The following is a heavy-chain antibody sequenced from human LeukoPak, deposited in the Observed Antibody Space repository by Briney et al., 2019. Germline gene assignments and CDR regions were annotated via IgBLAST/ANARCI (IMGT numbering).Heavy chain of an antibody. V-gene: IGHV4-39*07. CDR3: ARALPHGYSSLNSQNDY. CDR1: GGSISSSSYY. Sequence: PSETLSLTCTVSGGSISSSSYYWGWIRQPPGKGLEWIGSIYYSGSTYYNPSLKSRVTISVDTSKNQFSLKLSSVTAADTAVYYCARALPHGYSSLNSQNDYWGQGTLVTVSS. CDR2: IYYSGST. J-gene: IGHJ4*02. D-gene: IGHD6-19*01.